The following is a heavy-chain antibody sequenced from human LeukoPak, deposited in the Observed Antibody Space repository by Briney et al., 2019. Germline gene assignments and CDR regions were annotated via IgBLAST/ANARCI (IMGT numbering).Heavy chain of an antibody. J-gene: IGHJ5*02. CDR2: IWYDGSDK. V-gene: IGHV3-33*06. D-gene: IGHD4-17*01. CDR3: AKDATTVTPNWFDP. CDR1: GFIFSTYG. Sequence: GGSLRLSCAASGFIFSTYGMHWVRQAPGKGLEWVAIIWYDGSDKYYADSIQGRFTISRDNSKNTLYLQMNSLRAEDTAVYYCAKDATTVTPNWFDPWGQGTLVTVSS.